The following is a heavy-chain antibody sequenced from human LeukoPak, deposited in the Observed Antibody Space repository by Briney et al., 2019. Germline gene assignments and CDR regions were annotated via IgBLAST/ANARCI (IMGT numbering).Heavy chain of an antibody. J-gene: IGHJ4*02. CDR2: IYSGGST. V-gene: IGHV3-66*01. D-gene: IGHD6-19*01. Sequence: GGSLRLSCAASGFTVSSNYMSRVRQAPGKGLEWVSVIYSGGSTYYADSVKGRFTISRDNSKNTLYLQMNSLRAEDTAVYYCARVRKEGIAVAGTSFDYWGQGTLVTVSS. CDR1: GFTVSSNY. CDR3: ARVRKEGIAVAGTSFDY.